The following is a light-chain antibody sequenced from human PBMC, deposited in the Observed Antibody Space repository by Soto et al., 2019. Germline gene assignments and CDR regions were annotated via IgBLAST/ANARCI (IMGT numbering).Light chain of an antibody. Sequence: QSVLAQPASVSGSPGQEVTISCSGSSSNIGGNSVSWYQQLPGTAPKLLIYDDNKRPSGIPDRFSGSKSGTSATLGITGFQTGDEADYYCGSWDSSLSAYVFGTGTKVTVL. V-gene: IGLV1-51*01. CDR1: SSNIGGNS. CDR2: DDN. J-gene: IGLJ1*01. CDR3: GSWDSSLSAYV.